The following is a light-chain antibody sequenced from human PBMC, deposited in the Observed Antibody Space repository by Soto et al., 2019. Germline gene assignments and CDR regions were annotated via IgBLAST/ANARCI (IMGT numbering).Light chain of an antibody. CDR1: SSDVGGYNY. CDR3: NSYTSKSTGV. V-gene: IGLV2-14*01. J-gene: IGLJ1*01. Sequence: QSVLTQPASVSGSPGQSITISCTGTSSDVGGYNYVSWYQQHPGKAPKLIIYEVSNRPSGVSNRFSGSKSGNTASLTIYGLKSEDEADYYCNSYTSKSTGVFGTGTKLTVL. CDR2: EVS.